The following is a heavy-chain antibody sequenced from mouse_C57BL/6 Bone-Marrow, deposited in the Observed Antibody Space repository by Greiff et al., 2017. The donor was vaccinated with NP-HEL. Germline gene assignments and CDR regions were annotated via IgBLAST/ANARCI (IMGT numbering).Heavy chain of an antibody. CDR2: ISSGGSYT. D-gene: IGHD1-1*01. CDR1: GFTFSSYG. Sequence: EVKVVESGGDLVKPGGSLKLSCAASGFTFSSYGMSWVRQTPDKRLEWVATISSGGSYTYYPDSVKGRFTISRDNAKNTLYLQMSSLKSEDTAMYYCARHRDITTVVATGGFAYWGQGTLVTVSA. CDR3: ARHRDITTVVATGGFAY. V-gene: IGHV5-6*01. J-gene: IGHJ3*01.